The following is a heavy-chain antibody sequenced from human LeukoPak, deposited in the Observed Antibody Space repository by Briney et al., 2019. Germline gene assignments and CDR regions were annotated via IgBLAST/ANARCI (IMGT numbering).Heavy chain of an antibody. CDR3: ARVPNPNIVVVPAAIIFDY. V-gene: IGHV1-2*02. Sequence: ASVKVSCKASGYTFTGYYMHWVRQAPGQGLEWMGWINPNSGGTNYAQKFQGRVTMTRDTSISTAYMELSRLRSDDTAVYYCARVPNPNIVVVPAAIIFDYWGQGTLVTVSS. CDR2: INPNSGGT. D-gene: IGHD2-2*01. J-gene: IGHJ4*02. CDR1: GYTFTGYY.